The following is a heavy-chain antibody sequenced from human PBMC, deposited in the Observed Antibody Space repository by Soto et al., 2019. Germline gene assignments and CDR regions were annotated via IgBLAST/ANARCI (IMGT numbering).Heavy chain of an antibody. D-gene: IGHD2-21*01. CDR3: ARERDSRTAYSFDY. V-gene: IGHV1-3*01. CDR2: INAGNGNT. J-gene: IGHJ4*02. Sequence: ASVKVSCKASGYTFTSYSIQWVRQAPGQRLEWMGWINAGNGNTKYSQKFQDRVTITRDTSASTVYLDLTGLRFEDTAVYYCARERDSRTAYSFDYWGQGTLVTVSS. CDR1: GYTFTSYS.